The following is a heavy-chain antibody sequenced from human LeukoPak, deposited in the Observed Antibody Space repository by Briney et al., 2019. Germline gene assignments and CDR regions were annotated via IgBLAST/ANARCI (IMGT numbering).Heavy chain of an antibody. Sequence: PSETLSLTCTVSGGSISSGGYYWSWIRQHPGKGLEWIGYIYYSGSTYYNPSLKSRVTISVDTSKNQFSLKLSSVTAADTAVYYCARDTPPHDAFDIWGQGTMVTASS. J-gene: IGHJ3*02. CDR1: GGSISSGGYY. V-gene: IGHV4-31*03. CDR2: IYYSGST. CDR3: ARDTPPHDAFDI.